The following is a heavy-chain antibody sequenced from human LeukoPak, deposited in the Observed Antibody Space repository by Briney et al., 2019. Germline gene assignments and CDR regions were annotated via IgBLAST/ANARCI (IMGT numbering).Heavy chain of an antibody. CDR1: GFTFSSYS. CDR2: ISSSSSTI. Sequence: QSGGSLRLSCAASGFTFSSYSMNWVRQAPGKGLEWVSYISSSSSTIYYADSVKGRFTISRDNAKNSLYLQMNSLRAEDTAVYYCAKESKNYYDSSGYPDYWGQGTLVTVSP. J-gene: IGHJ4*02. V-gene: IGHV3-48*01. CDR3: AKESKNYYDSSGYPDY. D-gene: IGHD3-22*01.